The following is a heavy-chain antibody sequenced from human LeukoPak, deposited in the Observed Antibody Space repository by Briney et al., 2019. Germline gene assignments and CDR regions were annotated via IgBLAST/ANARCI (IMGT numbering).Heavy chain of an antibody. CDR1: GGSISSSSYY. CDR3: APGDSYGPFDY. Sequence: SETLSLTCTVSGGSISSSSYYWGWIRQPPGKGLEWIGSIYYSGSTYYNPSLKSRVTISVDTSKNEFSLKLSSVTAADTAVYYCAPGDSYGPFDYWGQGTLVTVSS. CDR2: IYYSGST. J-gene: IGHJ4*02. D-gene: IGHD5-18*01. V-gene: IGHV4-39*07.